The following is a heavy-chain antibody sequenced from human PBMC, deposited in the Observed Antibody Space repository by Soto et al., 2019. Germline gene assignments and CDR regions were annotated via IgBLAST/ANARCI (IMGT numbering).Heavy chain of an antibody. CDR2: IYYSGST. J-gene: IGHJ6*03. V-gene: IGHV4-59*12. Sequence: SETLSLTCTVSGGSISSYYWSWIRQPPGKGLEWIGYIYYSGSTNYNPSLKSRVTISVDTSKNQFSLKLSSVTAADTAVYYCARAPYYYYYYMDVWGKGTTVTVSS. CDR3: ARAPYYYYYYMDV. CDR1: GGSISSYY.